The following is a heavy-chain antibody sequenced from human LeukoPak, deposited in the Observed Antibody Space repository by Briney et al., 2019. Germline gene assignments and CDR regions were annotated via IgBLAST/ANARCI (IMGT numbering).Heavy chain of an antibody. CDR3: ARIRSYSSGWYRAVPGSYHYYYYYGMDV. V-gene: IGHV2-26*01. J-gene: IGHJ6*04. CDR2: IFSNDEK. Sequence: SGPVLVKPTETLTLTCTVSGFSLSNARMGVSWIRQPPGKALEWLAHIFSNDEKSYSTSLKSRLTISKDTSKSQVVLTMTNMDPVDTATYYRARIRSYSSGWYRAVPGSYHYYYYYGMDVWGKGTTVTVSS. D-gene: IGHD6-19*01. CDR1: GFSLSNARMG.